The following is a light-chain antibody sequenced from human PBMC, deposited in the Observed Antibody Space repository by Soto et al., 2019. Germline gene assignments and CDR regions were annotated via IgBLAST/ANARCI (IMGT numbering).Light chain of an antibody. V-gene: IGLV1-40*01. CDR3: QSYDSSLSGSV. CDR1: SSNIGAGYD. J-gene: IGLJ3*02. Sequence: QLVLTQPPSVSGAPGQRVTISCTGSSSNIGAGYDVHWYQQLPGTAPKLLIYGNSNRPSGVPDRFSGSKSGTSASLAITGLQAEAEADYYCQSYDSSLSGSVFGGGTTLTVL. CDR2: GNS.